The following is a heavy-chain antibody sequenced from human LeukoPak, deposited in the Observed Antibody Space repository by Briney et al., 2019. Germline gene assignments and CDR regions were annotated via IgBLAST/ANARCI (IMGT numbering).Heavy chain of an antibody. V-gene: IGHV4-39*07. J-gene: IGHJ3*02. CDR1: GDSITGYY. CDR3: AKSNGYGLVDI. D-gene: IGHD3-10*01. Sequence: SETLSLTCTVSGDSITGYYWGWIRQPPGKGLEWIGNIYYTGNTYYNASLKSRGTISVDTSKNQFSLKVISMTAADTAVYYCAKSNGYGLVDIWGQGTMVTVSS. CDR2: IYYTGNT.